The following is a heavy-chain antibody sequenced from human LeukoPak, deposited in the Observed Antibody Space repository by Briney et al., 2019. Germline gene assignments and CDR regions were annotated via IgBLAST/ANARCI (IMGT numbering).Heavy chain of an antibody. CDR1: GGSISYFY. J-gene: IGHJ4*02. CDR3: ASSDKYSSSWYADFDY. Sequence: SETLSLTCTVSGGSISYFYWSWIRQPAGKGLEWIGRIYTSGSTNYNPSLKSRVTMSVDTSKNQFSLKLSSVTAADTAVYYCASSDKYSSSWYADFDYWGQGTLVTVSS. V-gene: IGHV4-4*07. CDR2: IYTSGST. D-gene: IGHD6-13*01.